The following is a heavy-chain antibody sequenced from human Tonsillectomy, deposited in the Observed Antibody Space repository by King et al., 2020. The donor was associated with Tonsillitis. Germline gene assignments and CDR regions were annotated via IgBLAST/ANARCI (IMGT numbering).Heavy chain of an antibody. CDR1: SDSISGGAYY. Sequence: VQLQESGLGLVKPSQTLSLTCTVSSDSISGGAYYWSWIRQHPGKGLEWIGYIYDSDNTYYNPSLKSRLSISVDTSKNHFSLKLRSGTAADTAVYYCGRYEGGVFDPWGQGTLVTVSS. D-gene: IGHD2-15*01. V-gene: IGHV4-31*03. CDR3: GRYEGGVFDP. J-gene: IGHJ5*02. CDR2: IYDSDNT.